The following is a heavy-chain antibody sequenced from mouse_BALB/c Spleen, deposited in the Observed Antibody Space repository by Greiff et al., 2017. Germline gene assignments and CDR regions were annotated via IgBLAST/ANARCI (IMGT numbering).Heavy chain of an antibody. Sequence: EVMLVESGGGLVKPGGSLKLSCAASGFTFSSYAMSWVRQTPEKRLEWVASISSGGSTYYPDSVKGRFTISRDNARNILYLQMSSLRSEDTAMYYCARGQVVARDFDYWGQGTTLTVSS. V-gene: IGHV5-6-5*01. CDR1: GFTFSSYA. J-gene: IGHJ2*01. D-gene: IGHD1-1*01. CDR3: ARGQVVARDFDY. CDR2: ISSGGST.